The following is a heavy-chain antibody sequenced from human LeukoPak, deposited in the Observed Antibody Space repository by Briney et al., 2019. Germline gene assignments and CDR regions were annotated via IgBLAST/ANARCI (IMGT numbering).Heavy chain of an antibody. Sequence: ASVKVSCKVSGYTLTELSMHWARQAPGKGLEWMGGFDPEDGETIYAQKFQGRVTMTEDTSTDTAYMELSSLRSEDTAVYYCATDRFVTFGGVIWGKREHLMDVWGKGTTVTVSS. D-gene: IGHD3-16*01. J-gene: IGHJ6*04. V-gene: IGHV1-24*01. CDR1: GYTLTELS. CDR3: ATDRFVTFGGVIWGKREHLMDV. CDR2: FDPEDGET.